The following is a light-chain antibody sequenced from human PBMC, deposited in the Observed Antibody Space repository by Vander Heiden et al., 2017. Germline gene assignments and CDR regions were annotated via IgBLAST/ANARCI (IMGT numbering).Light chain of an antibody. J-gene: IGKJ2*01. Sequence: DIQMTQSPSTLSASVGDRVTINCRASKSINSWLAWYQQKPGKAPKLLIYKASSLQSGVPSRFSGSGSGTEFTLTISSLQPDDFATYYCQQYNSYSLYTFGQGTKLEIK. CDR3: QQYNSYSLYT. CDR2: KAS. CDR1: KSINSW. V-gene: IGKV1-5*03.